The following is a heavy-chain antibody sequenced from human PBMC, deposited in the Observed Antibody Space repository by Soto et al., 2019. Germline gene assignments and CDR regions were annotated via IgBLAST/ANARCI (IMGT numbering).Heavy chain of an antibody. Sequence: SETLSLTCTVSGGSFTNNNWWSWVRQPPGQGLEWIGEIYRTGRTNYPPSLKSRVTISLDRSENQFSLKVTSLTAADTAVYYCASRDPGTSVDYWGQGTLVPVSS. J-gene: IGHJ4*02. CDR3: ASRDPGTSVDY. D-gene: IGHD1-7*01. CDR2: IYRTGRT. V-gene: IGHV4-4*02. CDR1: GGSFTNNNW.